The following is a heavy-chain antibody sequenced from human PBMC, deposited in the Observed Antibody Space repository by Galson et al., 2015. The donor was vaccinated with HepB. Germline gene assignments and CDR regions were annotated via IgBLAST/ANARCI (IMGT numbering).Heavy chain of an antibody. CDR1: GFTFGSYN. V-gene: IGHV3-48*02. CDR2: ITANSRSI. J-gene: IGHJ4*02. CDR3: VSSGSYRFHY. Sequence: SLRLSCAASGFTFGSYNMNWVRQAPGKGLEWVSHITANSRSIYYADSVKGRFTISRDNAKNSLYLQMDSLRDEDTAVYYCVSSGSYRFHYWGQGTLVTVSS. D-gene: IGHD1-26*01.